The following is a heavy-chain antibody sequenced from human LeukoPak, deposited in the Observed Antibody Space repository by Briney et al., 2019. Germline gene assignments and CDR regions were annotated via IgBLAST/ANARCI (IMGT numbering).Heavy chain of an antibody. V-gene: IGHV3-13*01. CDR1: AFTFSSYD. J-gene: IGHJ4*02. CDR2: IGKSGHT. D-gene: IGHD2-15*01. CDR3: ASGAEGWNY. Sequence: GRSLRPSCAPSAFTFSSYDMHWVSQVTGKGLEWVSGIGKSGHTYYAGSVKGRFTISRENGKNSLYMQMNDLRAGDTGVYYCASGAEGWNYWGQGTLVTVSS.